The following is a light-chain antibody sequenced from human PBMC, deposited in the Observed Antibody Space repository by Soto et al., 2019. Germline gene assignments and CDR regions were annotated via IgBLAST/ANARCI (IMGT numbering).Light chain of an antibody. Sequence: QSALTQPASVSGSPGQSITISCTGTSSDVGAYNYVSWYQQHPGKVPKLMIYDVSSRPSGVSNRFSGSKSGNTASLTISGLQAEDEADYYCNSYTRSSTLVFGGGTKL. CDR2: DVS. CDR3: NSYTRSSTLV. CDR1: SSDVGAYNY. V-gene: IGLV2-14*03. J-gene: IGLJ2*01.